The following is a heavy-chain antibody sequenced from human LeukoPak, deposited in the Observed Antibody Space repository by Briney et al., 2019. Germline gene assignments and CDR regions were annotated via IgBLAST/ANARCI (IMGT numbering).Heavy chain of an antibody. D-gene: IGHD6-19*01. CDR3: AGERGEEYSSGWYKRNYFDN. Sequence: PGGSLRLSCATSGFTFTTYGMIWVRQAPGKGLEWVLGISGSGSNTYYADSVKGRFTSSRDSSKKTVYLQMNSLRAEDTAVYYCAGERGEEYSSGWYKRNYFDNWGQGIRVTVSS. CDR2: ISGSGSNT. J-gene: IGHJ4*02. V-gene: IGHV3-23*01. CDR1: GFTFTTYG.